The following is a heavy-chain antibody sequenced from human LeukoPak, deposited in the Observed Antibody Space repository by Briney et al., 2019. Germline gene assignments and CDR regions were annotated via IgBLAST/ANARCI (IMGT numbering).Heavy chain of an antibody. V-gene: IGHV4-59*01. CDR1: GGSISSYY. CDR2: IYYSGST. CDR3: ARDVSTYSSSWYWSFGSDYYGMDV. D-gene: IGHD6-13*01. J-gene: IGHJ6*02. Sequence: SETLSLTCTVSGGSISSYYWSWIRQPPGKGLEWIGYIYYSGSTNYNPSLKSRVTISVDTSKNQFSLKLSSVTAADTAVYYCARDVSTYSSSWYWSFGSDYYGMDVWGQGTTVTVSS.